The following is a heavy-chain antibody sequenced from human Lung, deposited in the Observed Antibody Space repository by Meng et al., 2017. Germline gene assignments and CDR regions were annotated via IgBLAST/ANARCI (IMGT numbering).Heavy chain of an antibody. CDR1: GFTFSNSS. CDR3: ARFETVGVATGDF. Sequence: EVQLVESGGGLVTPGGSLRLYCAASGFTFSNSSMNWVRQAPGKELEWVSSISSDSRYIFYADSVKGRFTISRDNGKKLLYLQMNSLSPEDTAVFYCARFETVGVATGDFWGQGTLVTVSS. J-gene: IGHJ4*02. D-gene: IGHD2-15*01. V-gene: IGHV3-21*01. CDR2: ISSDSRYI.